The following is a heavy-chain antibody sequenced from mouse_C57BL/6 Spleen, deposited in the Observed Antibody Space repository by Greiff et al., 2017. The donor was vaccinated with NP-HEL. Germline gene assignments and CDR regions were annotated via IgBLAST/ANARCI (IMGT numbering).Heavy chain of an antibody. V-gene: IGHV1-42*01. D-gene: IGHD1-1*01. CDR2: INPSTGGT. Sequence: VHVKQSGPELVKPGASVKISCKASGYSFTGYYMNWVKQSPEKSLEWIGEINPSTGGTTYNQKFKAKATLTVDKSSSTAYMQLKSLTSEDSAVYYCARRRITTVVDYFDYWGQGTTLTVSS. CDR1: GYSFTGYY. CDR3: ARRRITTVVDYFDY. J-gene: IGHJ2*01.